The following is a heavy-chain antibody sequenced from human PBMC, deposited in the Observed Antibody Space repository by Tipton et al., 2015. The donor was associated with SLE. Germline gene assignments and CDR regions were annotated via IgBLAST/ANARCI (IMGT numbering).Heavy chain of an antibody. D-gene: IGHD3-3*01. V-gene: IGHV4-61*08. J-gene: IGHJ5*02. CDR1: GASISSGDNY. CDR2: IYYSGST. CDR3: ARDRHDFWGRELSQEINWFDP. Sequence: TLSLTCTVSGASISSGDNYWTWIRQPPGKGLEWIGYIYYSGSTNYNPSLKSRVTISEDTSKNQFSLDLTSVTAADTAVYFCARDRHDFWGRELSQEINWFDPWGQGTLVIVS.